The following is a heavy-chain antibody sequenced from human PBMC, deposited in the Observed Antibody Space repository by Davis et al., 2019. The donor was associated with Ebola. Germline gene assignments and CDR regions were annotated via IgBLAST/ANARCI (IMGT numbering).Heavy chain of an antibody. CDR1: GGTFSSYA. CDR2: IIPIFGTA. Sequence: SVKVSCKASGGTFSSYAISWVRQAPGQGLEWLGGIIPIFGTANYAQKFQGRVTITADESTSTAYMELSSLRSEDTAVYYCAEATAPSITMIVVVTNRAFDIWGQGTMVTVSS. CDR3: AEATAPSITMIVVVTNRAFDI. V-gene: IGHV1-69*13. J-gene: IGHJ3*02. D-gene: IGHD3-22*01.